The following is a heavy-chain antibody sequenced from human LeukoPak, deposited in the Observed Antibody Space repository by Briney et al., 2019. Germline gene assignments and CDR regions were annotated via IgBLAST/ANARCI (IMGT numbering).Heavy chain of an antibody. Sequence: GGSLRLSCAASGFTFTRYAMKWVRQAPGKGMEWVSTVSGPGDNTYYADSVKGRFTISRDNSKNTVYLQMNSLRAGDTAVYYCAREATSSSGWYIDYWGQGTLVTVSS. V-gene: IGHV3-23*01. D-gene: IGHD6-25*01. J-gene: IGHJ4*02. CDR2: VSGPGDNT. CDR1: GFTFTRYA. CDR3: AREATSSSGWYIDY.